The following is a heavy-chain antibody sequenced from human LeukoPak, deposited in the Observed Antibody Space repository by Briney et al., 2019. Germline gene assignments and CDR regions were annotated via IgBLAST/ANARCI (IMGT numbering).Heavy chain of an antibody. Sequence: PSETLSLTCTVSGGSISSYYWSWIRQPAGKGLEWIGRIYTSGSTNYNPSLKSRVTMSVDTSKNQFSLKLSSVTAADTAVYYCARASFSSSLFYAFDIWGQGTMATVSS. D-gene: IGHD6-6*01. V-gene: IGHV4-4*07. J-gene: IGHJ3*02. CDR3: ARASFSSSLFYAFDI. CDR1: GGSISSYY. CDR2: IYTSGST.